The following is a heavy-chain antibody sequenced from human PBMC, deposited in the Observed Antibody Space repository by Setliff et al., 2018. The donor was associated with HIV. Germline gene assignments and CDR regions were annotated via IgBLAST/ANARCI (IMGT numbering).Heavy chain of an antibody. Sequence: SETLSLTCTVSGDSVSSSSNYWSWIRQPAGKGLEWIGRIYPSGATNYNPSLNNRVTISIGTSKNQFSLNLSSVTAADTAVYYCARSRNSYVGGFDFWGQGTLVTVSS. CDR2: IYPSGAT. V-gene: IGHV4-61*02. J-gene: IGHJ4*02. CDR1: GDSVSSSSNY. CDR3: ARSRNSYVGGFDF. D-gene: IGHD3-16*01.